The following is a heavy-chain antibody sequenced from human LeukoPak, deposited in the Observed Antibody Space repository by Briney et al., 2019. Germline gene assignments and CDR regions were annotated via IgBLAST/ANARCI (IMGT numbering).Heavy chain of an antibody. D-gene: IGHD1-14*01. CDR1: GGSISSSSYY. CDR2: IYYSGST. Sequence: SETLSLTCTVSGGSISSSSYYWGWIRQPPGKGPEWIGSIYYSGSTYYNPSLKSRVTISVDTSKNQFSLKLSSVTAADTAVYYCARVTGHDAFDIWGQGTMVTVSS. J-gene: IGHJ3*02. CDR3: ARVTGHDAFDI. V-gene: IGHV4-39*07.